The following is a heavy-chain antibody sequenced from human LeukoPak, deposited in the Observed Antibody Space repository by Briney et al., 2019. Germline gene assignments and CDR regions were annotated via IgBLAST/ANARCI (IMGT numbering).Heavy chain of an antibody. Sequence: GGSLRLSCAASGFTFSGSAMHWVRQASGKGLEWVGRIRSKANSYATAYAASVKGRFTISRDDSKNTAYLQMNSLKTEDTAVYYCARVGPSSSGYDYWGQGTLVTVSS. D-gene: IGHD6-19*01. J-gene: IGHJ4*02. CDR3: ARVGPSSSGYDY. CDR2: IRSKANSYAT. CDR1: GFTFSGSA. V-gene: IGHV3-73*01.